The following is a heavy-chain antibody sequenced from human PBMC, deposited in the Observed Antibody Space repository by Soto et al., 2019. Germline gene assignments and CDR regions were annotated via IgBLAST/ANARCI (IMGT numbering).Heavy chain of an antibody. V-gene: IGHV3-9*01. D-gene: IGHD3-22*01. CDR1: GFTFDDYA. CDR2: ITWNSDEI. Sequence: GGSLRLSCAASGFTFDDYAMHWVRQRPGRGLEWVSGITWNSDEIGYPESVKGRFSISRDNAKKYLYLQMNSLRPDDTALYYCAASRGFDSSGYSGYYYGMDVWGQGTTVTVSS. CDR3: AASRGFDSSGYSGYYYGMDV. J-gene: IGHJ6*02.